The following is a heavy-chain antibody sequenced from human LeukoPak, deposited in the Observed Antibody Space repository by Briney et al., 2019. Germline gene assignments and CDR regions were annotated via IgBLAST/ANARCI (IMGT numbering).Heavy chain of an antibody. CDR1: GFTFSSYS. Sequence: GGSLRLSCAASGFTFSSYSMNWVRQAPGKGLEWVSSISSSSSYIYYADSVKGRFTISRDNAKNLLYLQMNSLRAEDTAVYYCARGELTTVTSYYYYGMDVWGQGTTVTVSS. J-gene: IGHJ6*02. D-gene: IGHD4-17*01. CDR2: ISSSSSYI. CDR3: ARGELTTVTSYYYYGMDV. V-gene: IGHV3-21*01.